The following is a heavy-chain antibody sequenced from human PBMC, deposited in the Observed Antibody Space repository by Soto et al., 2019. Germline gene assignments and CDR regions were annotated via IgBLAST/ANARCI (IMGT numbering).Heavy chain of an antibody. Sequence: ASVKVSCKASGYTFSNYGFSWVRQAPGQRLEWMGWISAYNGNTNYAQKVQGRVTMTTDTSTSTAYMELSSLRSDDTAVYYCARALWYYDSSGYYYHAFDIWGQGTMVTVSS. CDR3: ARALWYYDSSGYYYHAFDI. J-gene: IGHJ3*02. CDR1: GYTFSNYG. CDR2: ISAYNGNT. V-gene: IGHV1-18*01. D-gene: IGHD3-22*01.